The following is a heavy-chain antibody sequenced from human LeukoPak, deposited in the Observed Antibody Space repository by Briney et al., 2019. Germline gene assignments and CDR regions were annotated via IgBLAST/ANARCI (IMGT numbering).Heavy chain of an antibody. D-gene: IGHD3-22*01. CDR2: INHSGST. V-gene: IGHV4-34*01. CDR1: GGSFSGYY. J-gene: IGHJ4*02. CDR3: ARGSYYDSSGSQIGFDY. Sequence: SGTLSLTCAVYGGSFSGYYWSWIRQPPGKGLEWIGEINHSGSTNYNPSLKSRVTISVDTSKNQFSLKLSSVTAADTAVYYCARGSYYDSSGSQIGFDYWGQGTLVTVSS.